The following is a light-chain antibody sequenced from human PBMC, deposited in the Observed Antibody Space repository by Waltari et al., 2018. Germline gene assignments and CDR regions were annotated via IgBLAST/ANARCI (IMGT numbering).Light chain of an antibody. V-gene: IGKV3-11*01. Sequence: EVVLTQSPATLSLSPGETATLPCRASTSVGDSFSWYQQKPGQPPRLSISFASTRATGVPARFSASGSGTDFTLTISSLEPDNFAVYYCQQRNNWPPMTFGQGTRLEI. CDR2: FAS. CDR3: QQRNNWPPMT. CDR1: TSVGDS. J-gene: IGKJ5*01.